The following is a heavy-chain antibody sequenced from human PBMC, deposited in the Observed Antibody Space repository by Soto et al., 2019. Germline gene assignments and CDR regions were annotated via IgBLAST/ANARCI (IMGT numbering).Heavy chain of an antibody. CDR1: GYPFTSYG. CDR2: ISAYDDKT. D-gene: IGHD6-19*01. V-gene: IGHV1-18*01. CDR3: ARDRLIAVTGLLRN. Sequence: QVQLVQSGAEVKKPGASVKVSCKTSGYPFTSYGINWVRQAPGQGPEWMGWISAYDDKTIYSQKFKGRVTLTADTSTTTAYMELRGLRFDATAVYYCARDRLIAVTGLLRNWGQGTLVTVSS. J-gene: IGHJ4*02.